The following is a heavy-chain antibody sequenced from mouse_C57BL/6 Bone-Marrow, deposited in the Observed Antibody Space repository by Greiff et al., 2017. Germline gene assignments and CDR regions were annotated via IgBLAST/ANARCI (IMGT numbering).Heavy chain of an antibody. J-gene: IGHJ1*03. CDR3: ARGTASTVVEGGYFDV. CDR1: GYSFTSYY. Sequence: QVQLQQSGPELVKPGASVKISCKASGYSFTSYYIHWVKQRPGQGLEWIGWIYPGSGNTKYNEKFKGKATLTADTSSSTAYMQLSSLTSEDSAVYYCARGTASTVVEGGYFDVWGKGTTVTVSS. CDR2: IYPGSGNT. V-gene: IGHV1-66*01. D-gene: IGHD1-1*01.